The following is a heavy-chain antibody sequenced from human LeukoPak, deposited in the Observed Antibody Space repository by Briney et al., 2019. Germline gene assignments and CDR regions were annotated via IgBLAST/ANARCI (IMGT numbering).Heavy chain of an antibody. CDR3: ARESGGQQWLSPFDY. Sequence: PSETLSLTCTVSGGSISSYYWSWVRQPPGKGLEWIGYIYYSGSTNYNPSLKSRVTISVDTSKNQFSLKLSSVTAADTAVYYCARESGGQQWLSPFDYWGQGTLVTVSS. CDR1: GGSISSYY. V-gene: IGHV4-59*01. CDR2: IYYSGST. J-gene: IGHJ4*02. D-gene: IGHD6-19*01.